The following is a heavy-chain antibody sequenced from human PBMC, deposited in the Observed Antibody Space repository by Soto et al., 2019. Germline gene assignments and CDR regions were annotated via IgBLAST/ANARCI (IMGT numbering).Heavy chain of an antibody. J-gene: IGHJ2*01. CDR3: ARDSSGYYRYWYFDL. CDR1: GGTFSSYA. CDR2: IIPIFGTA. Sequence: XVKVSCKASGGTFSSYAISWVRHAPGQGLEWMGGIIPIFGTANYAQKFQGRVTITADESTSTAYMELSSLRSEDTAVYYCARDSSGYYRYWYFDLWGRGTLVTVSS. V-gene: IGHV1-69*13. D-gene: IGHD3-22*01.